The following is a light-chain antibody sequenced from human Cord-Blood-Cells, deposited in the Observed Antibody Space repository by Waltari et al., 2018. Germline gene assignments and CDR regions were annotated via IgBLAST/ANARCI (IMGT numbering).Light chain of an antibody. CDR1: KLGDKY. V-gene: IGLV3-1*01. CDR3: QAWDSSTAV. J-gene: IGLJ2*01. Sequence: SYELTQPPSVSVSPGQTASITCSGDKLGDKYACWYQQKPGQSPVLVIYQDSKRPSGMPGRVSGSNSGNTATLTISGTQAMDEADYYCQAWDSSTAVFGGGTKLTVL. CDR2: QDS.